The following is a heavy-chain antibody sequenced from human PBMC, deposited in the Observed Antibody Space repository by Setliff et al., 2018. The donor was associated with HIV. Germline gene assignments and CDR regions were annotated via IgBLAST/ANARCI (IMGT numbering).Heavy chain of an antibody. V-gene: IGHV3-53*01. CDR1: GFAVSGNY. CDR2: IYVGDTT. J-gene: IGHJ4*02. Sequence: GGSLRLSCAASGFAVSGNYMSWVRQAPGKGLEWVSVIYVGDTTYYADSVKGRFTISRDNSKNTLYLQMNSLRAEDTAVYYCAKDRESDDSSGYSGYWGQGTLVTVSS. D-gene: IGHD3-22*01. CDR3: AKDRESDDSSGYSGY.